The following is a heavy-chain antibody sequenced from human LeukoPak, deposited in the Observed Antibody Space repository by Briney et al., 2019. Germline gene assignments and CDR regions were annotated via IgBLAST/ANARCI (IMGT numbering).Heavy chain of an antibody. CDR2: IRYDGSNK. Sequence: GGSLRLSCAASGFTFSSYGMHWVRQAPGKGLEWVAFIRYDGSNKYYADSVKGRFTISRDNSKNTLYLQMNSLRAEDTAVYYCAKDLIGYRSSTSCYTGGDLLDYWGQGTLVTVSS. CDR1: GFTFSSYG. CDR3: AKDLIGYRSSTSCYTGGDLLDY. V-gene: IGHV3-30*02. J-gene: IGHJ4*02. D-gene: IGHD2-2*02.